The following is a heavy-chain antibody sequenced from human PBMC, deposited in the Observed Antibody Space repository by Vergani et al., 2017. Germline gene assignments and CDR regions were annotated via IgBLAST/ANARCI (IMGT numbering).Heavy chain of an antibody. CDR1: GYTFTSYD. CDR2: MNPNSGNT. D-gene: IGHD3-3*01. V-gene: IGHV1-8*01. Sequence: QVQLVQSGAEVKKPGASVKVSCKASGYTFTSYDINWVRQATGQGLEWMGWMNPNSGNTGYAQKFQGRVTMTRNTSISTAYMELSSLSSEDTAVYYCASTLRFLEWLAMDVWGQGTTVTVSS. CDR3: ASTLRFLEWLAMDV. J-gene: IGHJ6*02.